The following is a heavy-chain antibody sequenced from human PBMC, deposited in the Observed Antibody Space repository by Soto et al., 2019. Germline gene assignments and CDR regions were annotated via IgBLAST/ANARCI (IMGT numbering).Heavy chain of an antibody. V-gene: IGHV1-18*01. D-gene: IGHD2-2*01. Sequence: ASVMVSCKASGYTFTSYGISWVRQAPGQGLEWMGWISAYNGNTNYAQKLQGRVTMTTDTSTSTAYMELRSLRSDDTVVYYCAAEVVPAATDAFDIWGQGTMVTVSS. J-gene: IGHJ3*02. CDR1: GYTFTSYG. CDR3: AAEVVPAATDAFDI. CDR2: ISAYNGNT.